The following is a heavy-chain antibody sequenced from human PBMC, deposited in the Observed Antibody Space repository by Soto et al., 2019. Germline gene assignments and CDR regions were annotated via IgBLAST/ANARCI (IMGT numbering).Heavy chain of an antibody. CDR2: IYYSGST. Sequence: RSDRLSLTCSGSGGSVSSYYWSWMRQPPGKGLEWIGYIYYSGSTNYNPSLKSRVTISVDTSKNQFSLKLSSVTAADTAVYYCAREIAVASAFDYWGQGTLVTVSS. CDR3: AREIAVASAFDY. D-gene: IGHD6-19*01. CDR1: GGSVSSYY. J-gene: IGHJ4*02. V-gene: IGHV4-59*02.